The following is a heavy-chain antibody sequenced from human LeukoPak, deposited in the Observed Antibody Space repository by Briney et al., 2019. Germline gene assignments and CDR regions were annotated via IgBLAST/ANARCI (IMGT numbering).Heavy chain of an antibody. Sequence: SETLPLTCTVSGASISNFYWSWIRQPPGKGLEWIGYISYSGSTNYNPSLKSRVTMSVDTSKNQFSLKLRSVTAADTAVYYCARLHCSSPSCHRNWFDPWGQGTLVTVSS. CDR2: ISYSGST. J-gene: IGHJ5*02. CDR3: ARLHCSSPSCHRNWFDP. CDR1: GASISNFY. D-gene: IGHD2-2*01. V-gene: IGHV4-59*01.